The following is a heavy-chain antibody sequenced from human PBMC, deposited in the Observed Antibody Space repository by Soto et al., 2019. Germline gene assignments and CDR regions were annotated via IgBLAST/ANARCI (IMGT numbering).Heavy chain of an antibody. J-gene: IGHJ5*02. D-gene: IGHD2-2*01. CDR1: GFTFGTYA. CDR3: AKGLPGILP. CDR2: ISGSGYST. Sequence: EVQLLESGGGLVQPGGSLRLSCAASGFTFGTYAMTWVRQAPGKGLEWVAGISGSGYSTYYADSVKGRFTITRDNSKNTLYLQKNSLRDEDTAVYYCAKGLPGILPWGQGNLVTVSS. V-gene: IGHV3-23*01.